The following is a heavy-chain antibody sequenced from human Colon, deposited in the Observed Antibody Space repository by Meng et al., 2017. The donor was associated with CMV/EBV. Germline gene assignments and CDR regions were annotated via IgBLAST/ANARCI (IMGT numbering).Heavy chain of an antibody. D-gene: IGHD7-27*01. CDR2: IYFSGST. Sequence: SEPLSLTCTDSGGSISGYYWSWIRQPPGRGLEWFGNIYFSGSTNHNPSLKSRVTISVDTSKNQFSLKLTSVTAADTAVHYCARSASWGNFDYWGQGTLVTVSS. CDR1: GGSISGYY. V-gene: IGHV4-59*01. CDR3: ARSASWGNFDY. J-gene: IGHJ4*02.